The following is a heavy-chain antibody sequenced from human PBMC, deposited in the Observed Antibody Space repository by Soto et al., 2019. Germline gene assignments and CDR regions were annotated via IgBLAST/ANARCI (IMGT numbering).Heavy chain of an antibody. CDR3: ARWLRFNYYYYGMDV. CDR2: IYYSGST. Sequence: SETLSLTCTVSGGSVSSGSYYWSWIRQPPGKGLEWIGYIYYSGSTNYNPSLKSRVTISVDTFKNQFSLKLSSVTAADTAVYYCARWLRFNYYYYGMDVWGQGTTVTVS. V-gene: IGHV4-61*01. D-gene: IGHD5-12*01. J-gene: IGHJ6*02. CDR1: GGSVSSGSYY.